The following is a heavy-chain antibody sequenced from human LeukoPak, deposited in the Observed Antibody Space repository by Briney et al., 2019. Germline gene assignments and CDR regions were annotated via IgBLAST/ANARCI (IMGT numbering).Heavy chain of an antibody. J-gene: IGHJ5*02. D-gene: IGHD4-17*01. V-gene: IGHV1-46*01. CDR3: ARDDYGDYGWFDP. Sequence: ASVKVSCKASGYTFTSYYMHWVRQAPGQGLEWMGIINPSGGSTSYAQRFQGRVTMTRDTSTSTVYMELSSLRSEDTAVYYCARDDYGDYGWFDPWGQGTLVTVSS. CDR1: GYTFTSYY. CDR2: INPSGGST.